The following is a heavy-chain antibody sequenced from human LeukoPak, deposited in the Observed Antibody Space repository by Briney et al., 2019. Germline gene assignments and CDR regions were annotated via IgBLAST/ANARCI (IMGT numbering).Heavy chain of an antibody. Sequence: GGSLRLSCAASGFTFSSYAMHWVRQAPGKGLEWVAVISYDGSNKYYADSVKGRFTNSSDNSKNTLYLQMNSLRAEDTAVYYCARGGTYDDAFDIWGQGTMVTVSS. V-gene: IGHV3-30-3*01. CDR2: ISYDGSNK. J-gene: IGHJ3*02. CDR1: GFTFSSYA. CDR3: ARGGTYDDAFDI. D-gene: IGHD3-16*01.